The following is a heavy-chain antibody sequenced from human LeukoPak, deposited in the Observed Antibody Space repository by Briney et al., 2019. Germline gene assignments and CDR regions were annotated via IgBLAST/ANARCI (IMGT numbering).Heavy chain of an antibody. CDR1: GGTFSSYA. Sequence: GASVKVSCKASGGTFSSYAISWVRQAPGQGLEWMGGIIPIFGTANYAQKFQGRVTITADESTSTAYMELSSLRSEDTAVYYCARKEIAAAAPFGYWGQGTLVTVSS. D-gene: IGHD6-13*01. CDR3: ARKEIAAAAPFGY. V-gene: IGHV1-69*13. J-gene: IGHJ4*02. CDR2: IIPIFGTA.